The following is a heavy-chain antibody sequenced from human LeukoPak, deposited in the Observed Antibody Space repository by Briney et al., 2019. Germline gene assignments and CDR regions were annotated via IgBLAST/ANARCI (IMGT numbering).Heavy chain of an antibody. CDR1: GYSISSGYY. D-gene: IGHD4-23*01. CDR2: IYHSGST. J-gene: IGHJ4*02. V-gene: IGHV4-38-2*01. CDR3: ARTPTTVVTYYFDY. Sequence: SETLSLTCAVSGYSISSGYYWGWIRQPPGRGLEWIGRIYHSGSTYYNPSLKSRVTISIDTSKNQFSLKLSSVTAADTAVYYCARTPTTVVTYYFDYWGQGTLVNVSS.